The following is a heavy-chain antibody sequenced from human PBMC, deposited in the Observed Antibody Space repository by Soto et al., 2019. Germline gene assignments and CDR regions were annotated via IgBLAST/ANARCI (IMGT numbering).Heavy chain of an antibody. V-gene: IGHV4-30-2*01. CDR2: ISHGGSP. Sequence: QLKLQESGSGVVKPSQTLSLTCAVSGGSVSSGVFSWNWIRQPPGQGLEWIGYISHGGSPHYTPSLRGRVTISVDKSTNVISLNLTSMTPADTAVYFCTRGHYYYAMDVWGQETTVTVSS. CDR3: TRGHYYYAMDV. J-gene: IGHJ6*02. CDR1: GGSVSSGVFS.